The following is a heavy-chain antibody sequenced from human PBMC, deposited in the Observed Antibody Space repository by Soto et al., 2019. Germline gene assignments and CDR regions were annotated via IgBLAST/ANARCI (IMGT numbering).Heavy chain of an antibody. V-gene: IGHV1-46*01. Sequence: ASVKVSCKASGYPFTSYYIHWVRQAPGQGLEWMGIINPSGGSTSYAQKFQGRVTMTRDTSTSTVYMELSSLRSEDTAVYYCARDAPPHYYDSSGYNFQHWGQGTLVTVSS. J-gene: IGHJ1*01. D-gene: IGHD3-22*01. CDR3: ARDAPPHYYDSSGYNFQH. CDR2: INPSGGST. CDR1: GYPFTSYY.